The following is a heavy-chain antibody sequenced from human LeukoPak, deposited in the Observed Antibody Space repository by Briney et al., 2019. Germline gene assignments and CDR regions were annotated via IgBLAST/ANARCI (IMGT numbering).Heavy chain of an antibody. V-gene: IGHV3-9*01. J-gene: IGHJ4*02. D-gene: IGHD3-9*01. CDR2: ISWNSGSI. CDR3: AKDSLGDILTGPGAY. Sequence: GGSLRLSCAASGFTFDDYTMHWVRQAPGKGLEWVSGISWNSGSIGYADSVKGRFTISRDNAKNSLFLQMNSLRAEDTALYYCAKDSLGDILTGPGAYWGQGTLVTVSS. CDR1: GFTFDDYT.